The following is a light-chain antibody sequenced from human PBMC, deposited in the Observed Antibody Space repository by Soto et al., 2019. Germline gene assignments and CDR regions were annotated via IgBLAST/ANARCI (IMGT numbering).Light chain of an antibody. CDR2: DAS. CDR3: QQRSNWPHT. CDR1: QSVSSY. V-gene: IGKV3-11*01. J-gene: IGKJ3*01. Sequence: EIVLTQSPATLSLSPGERATLSCRASQSVSSYLAWYQQKPGRAPWLLIYDASNRATGIPARFSGSGSGTDFTLTISSREPEDVAVYYCQQRSNWPHTFGPGTKVDIK.